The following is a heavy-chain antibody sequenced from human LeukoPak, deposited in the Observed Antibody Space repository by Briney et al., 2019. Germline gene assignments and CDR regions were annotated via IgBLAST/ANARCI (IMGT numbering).Heavy chain of an antibody. D-gene: IGHD4-17*01. CDR3: ARSYGDYVRLDYYYGMDV. Sequence: SLSLTCAVYGRSFSGYYWSWIRQAPGKGLEWVSYISSSGSTIYYADSVKGRFTISRDNAKNSLYLQMNSLRTEDTAVYYCARSYGDYVRLDYYYGMDVWGQGTTVTVSS. J-gene: IGHJ6*02. CDR2: ISSSGSTI. V-gene: IGHV3-11*01. CDR1: GRSFSGYY.